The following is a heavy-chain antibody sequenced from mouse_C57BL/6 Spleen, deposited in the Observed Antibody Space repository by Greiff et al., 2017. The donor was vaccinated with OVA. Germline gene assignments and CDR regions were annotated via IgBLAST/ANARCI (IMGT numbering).Heavy chain of an antibody. CDR2: IYPRSGNT. Sequence: QVQLQQSGAELARPGASVKLSCKASGYTFTSYGISWVKQRTGQGLEWIGEIYPRSGNTYYNEKYKGKATLTADKSSSTAYMELRSLTSEDSAVYFCARGGGGSSFDVWGTGTTVTVSS. CDR1: GYTFTSYG. J-gene: IGHJ1*03. CDR3: ARGGGGSSFDV. V-gene: IGHV1-81*01. D-gene: IGHD1-1*01.